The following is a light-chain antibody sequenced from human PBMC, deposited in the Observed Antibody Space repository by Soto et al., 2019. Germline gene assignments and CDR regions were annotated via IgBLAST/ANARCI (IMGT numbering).Light chain of an antibody. CDR3: QQYNSYPFT. Sequence: DIQMTQSPSTLSASVGDRVTITFRASQSISSWLAWYQQKRGKAPKLLIYDASSLESGVPSRFSGSGSGTELTLTISSLQPDDFATYYGQQYNSYPFTFGPGTKVDIK. V-gene: IGKV1-5*01. CDR1: QSISSW. J-gene: IGKJ3*01. CDR2: DAS.